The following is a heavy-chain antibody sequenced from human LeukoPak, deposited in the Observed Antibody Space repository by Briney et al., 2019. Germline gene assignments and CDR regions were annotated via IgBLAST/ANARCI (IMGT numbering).Heavy chain of an antibody. J-gene: IGHJ4*02. Sequence: ASVKVSCKASGYTFTSYAMHWVRQAPGQRLEWMGWINAGNGNTKYSQKFQGRVTITRDTSASTAYMELSSLKSEDTAVYYCARDPKPDLLTFGGPTGGYFDYWGQGTLVTVSS. D-gene: IGHD3-16*01. CDR1: GYTFTSYA. CDR2: INAGNGNT. V-gene: IGHV1-3*01. CDR3: ARDPKPDLLTFGGPTGGYFDY.